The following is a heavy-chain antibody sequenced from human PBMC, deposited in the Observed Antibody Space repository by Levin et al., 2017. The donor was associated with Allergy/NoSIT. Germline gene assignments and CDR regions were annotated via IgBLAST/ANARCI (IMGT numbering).Heavy chain of an antibody. D-gene: IGHD2-15*01. J-gene: IGHJ2*01. CDR1: GFTFSSYS. V-gene: IGHV3-21*01. Sequence: GGSLRLSCAASGFTFSSYSMNWVRQAPGKGLEWVSSISSSSSYIYYADSVKGRFTISRDNAKNSLYLQMNSLRAEDTAVYYCASRGLYCSGGSCYSMGWYFDLWGRGTLVTVSS. CDR2: ISSSSSYI. CDR3: ASRGLYCSGGSCYSMGWYFDL.